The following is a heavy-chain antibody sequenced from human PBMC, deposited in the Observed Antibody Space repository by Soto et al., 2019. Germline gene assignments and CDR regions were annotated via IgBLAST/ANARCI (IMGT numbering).Heavy chain of an antibody. D-gene: IGHD2-15*01. CDR1: GYTLTELS. V-gene: IGHV1-24*01. CDR2: FDPEDGET. J-gene: IGHJ3*02. CDR3: ATIFTSTVVGTRIAFDI. Sequence: ASVKVSCKVSGYTLTELSMHWVRQAPGKGLEWMGGFDPEDGETIYAQKFQGRVTMTEDTSTDTAYMELSSLRSEDTAVYYCATIFTSTVVGTRIAFDIGGKGKMVPVPS.